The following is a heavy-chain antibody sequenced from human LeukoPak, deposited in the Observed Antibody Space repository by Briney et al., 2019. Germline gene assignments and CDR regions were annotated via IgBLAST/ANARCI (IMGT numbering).Heavy chain of an antibody. Sequence: ASVKVSCKASGYTFTSYGISWVRQAPGQGLEWMGWISAYNGNTNYAQKLQGRVTMTTDTSTSTAYMELRSLRSDDTAVYYCARELPYSYGPGYFDYWGQGTLVTVSS. CDR3: ARELPYSYGPGYFDY. CDR2: ISAYNGNT. V-gene: IGHV1-18*01. J-gene: IGHJ4*02. CDR1: GYTFTSYG. D-gene: IGHD5-18*01.